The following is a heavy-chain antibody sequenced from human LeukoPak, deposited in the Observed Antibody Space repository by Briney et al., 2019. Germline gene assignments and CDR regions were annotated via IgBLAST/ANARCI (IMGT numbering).Heavy chain of an antibody. CDR1: GGPISSSSYY. V-gene: IGHV4-39*07. D-gene: IGHD6-25*01. CDR3: ARKPPIAAFDN. Sequence: SETLSLTCTVSGGPISSSSYYWGWIRQPPGKGLEWIGYIYYGGSSYYNPSLKSRVTISVDGSRNQFSLRLSSMTAADTAVYYCARKPPIAAFDNTGQRTPGTAS. J-gene: IGHJ4*02. CDR2: IYYGGSS.